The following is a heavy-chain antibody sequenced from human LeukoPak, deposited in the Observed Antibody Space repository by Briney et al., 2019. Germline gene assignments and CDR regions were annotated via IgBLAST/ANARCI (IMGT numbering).Heavy chain of an antibody. V-gene: IGHV3-48*04. CDR3: ARGPLPGYDILTGYYFDY. Sequence: PGGSLRLSCAASGFTFSSNSMNWVRQAPGKGLEWVSYISSTGGTIYYADSMKGRFTISRDNAKNSLYLQMNSLRVEDTAVYYCARGPLPGYDILTGYYFDYWGQGTLVTVSS. D-gene: IGHD3-9*01. CDR2: ISSTGGTI. CDR1: GFTFSSNS. J-gene: IGHJ4*02.